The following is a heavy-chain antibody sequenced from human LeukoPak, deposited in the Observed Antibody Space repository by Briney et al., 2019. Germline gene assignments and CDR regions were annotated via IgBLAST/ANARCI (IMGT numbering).Heavy chain of an antibody. Sequence: GGSLRLSCAASGFTFSTYAMHWVRQAPGKGLEWVAIVSYDGSNKYYAGSVRGRFTISRDNSKNTLYLQMNSLRPEDTSMYYCARETLRNFDYWGRGTLVTVSS. J-gene: IGHJ4*02. CDR2: VSYDGSNK. D-gene: IGHD2-15*01. CDR1: GFTFSTYA. V-gene: IGHV3-30*04. CDR3: ARETLRNFDY.